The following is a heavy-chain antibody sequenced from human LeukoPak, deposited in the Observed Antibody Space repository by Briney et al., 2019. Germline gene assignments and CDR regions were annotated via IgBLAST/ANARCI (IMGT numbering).Heavy chain of an antibody. CDR1: GGSFSGYY. V-gene: IGHV4-34*01. CDR2: INHSGST. J-gene: IGHJ6*02. Sequence: SETLSLTCAVYGGSFSGYYWSRIRQPPGKGLEWIGEINHSGSTNYNPSLKSRVTISVDTSKNQFSLKLSSVTAADTAVYYCARGSLYYDSSGYSNYYYYYGMDVWGQGTTVTVSS. D-gene: IGHD3-22*01. CDR3: ARGSLYYDSSGYSNYYYYYGMDV.